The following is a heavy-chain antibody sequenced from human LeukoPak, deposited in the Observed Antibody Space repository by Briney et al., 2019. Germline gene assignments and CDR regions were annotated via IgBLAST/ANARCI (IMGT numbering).Heavy chain of an antibody. V-gene: IGHV3-21*01. CDR2: ISSSSISI. Sequence: PGGSLRLSCASSGFTFRRYDMNWVRQAPGKGLEWISFISSSSISIHYADPVKGRFTISRDNAKNSLYLQMNSLRAEDTAVYYCARDELWFGELFHPLHYWGQGTLVTVSS. J-gene: IGHJ4*02. D-gene: IGHD3-10*01. CDR3: ARDELWFGELFHPLHY. CDR1: GFTFRRYD.